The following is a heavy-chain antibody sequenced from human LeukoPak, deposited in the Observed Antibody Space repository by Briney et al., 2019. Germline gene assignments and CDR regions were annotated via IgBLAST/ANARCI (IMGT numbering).Heavy chain of an antibody. D-gene: IGHD5-18*01. CDR2: IKGDGSST. J-gene: IGHJ4*02. CDR1: GFTFSSHW. V-gene: IGHV3-74*01. CDR3: ARDGHSFGHDFDY. Sequence: GGSLRLSCAASGFTFSSHWMHWVRHTPGKGLVWVSRIKGDGSSTSYADSVKGRFTISRDNAKNTLYLQMNSLRAEDTAVYYCARDGHSFGHDFDYWGQGTLVTVSS.